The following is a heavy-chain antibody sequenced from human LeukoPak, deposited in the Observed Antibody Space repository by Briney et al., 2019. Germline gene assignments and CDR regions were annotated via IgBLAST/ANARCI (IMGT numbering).Heavy chain of an antibody. J-gene: IGHJ5*02. V-gene: IGHV3-7*01. D-gene: IGHD3-22*01. CDR2: INQHGGDI. Sequence: GGSLRLSCEASGFTFSTSTMHWVRQAPGKGLEWVANINQHGGDIHYVDSVKGRFTISRDNAKNSVYLQMNSLRAEDTAVYYCARDPHYAYYYYDSSGHHWGQGTLVTVSS. CDR1: GFTFSTST. CDR3: ARDPHYAYYYYDSSGHH.